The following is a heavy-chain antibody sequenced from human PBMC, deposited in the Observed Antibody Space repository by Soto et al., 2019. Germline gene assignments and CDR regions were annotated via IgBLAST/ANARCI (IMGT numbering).Heavy chain of an antibody. D-gene: IGHD5-18*01. CDR1: GGTFSNSA. CDR2: IPSIFGTP. V-gene: IGHV1-69*13. J-gene: IGHJ4*02. Sequence: SVKVSCKASGGTFSNSAIIWVRQAPGQGLEWMGGIPSIFGTPNYAQKFQGRLTISADEFSSTAYMELNILRSEDTAVYYCVTPAEALDTAMLKGLAHWGQGSLVTVPQ. CDR3: VTPAEALDTAMLKGLAH.